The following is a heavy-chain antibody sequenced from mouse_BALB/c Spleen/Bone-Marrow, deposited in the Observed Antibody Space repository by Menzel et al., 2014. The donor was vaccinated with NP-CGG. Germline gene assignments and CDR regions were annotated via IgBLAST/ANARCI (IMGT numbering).Heavy chain of an antibody. D-gene: IGHD6-2*01. V-gene: IGHV7-3*02. CDR1: GFTFTDYY. CDR2: IRNKANGYTT. CDR3: ARDKGRVFFDY. J-gene: IGHJ2*01. Sequence: EVNVVESGGALVQPGGSLRLSCATSGFTFTDYYMNWVRQPPGKALGWLGFIRNKANGYTTEYSASVKGRFTISRDNSQSILYLQMNTLRAEDSATYYCARDKGRVFFDYWGQGTTLTVSS.